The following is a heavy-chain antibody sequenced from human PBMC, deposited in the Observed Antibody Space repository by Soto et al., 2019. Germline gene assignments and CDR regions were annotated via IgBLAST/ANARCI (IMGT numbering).Heavy chain of an antibody. J-gene: IGHJ4*02. CDR2: IYYSGST. CDR3: AREFIVGAKYVDY. D-gene: IGHD1-26*01. V-gene: IGHV4-61*01. Sequence: PSETLSLTCTVSGGSVSSGSYYWSWIRQPPGKGLEWIGYIYYSGSTNYNPSLKSRVTISVDTSKNQFSLKLSSVTAADTAVYYCAREFIVGAKYVDYWGQGTLVTVPS. CDR1: GGSVSSGSYY.